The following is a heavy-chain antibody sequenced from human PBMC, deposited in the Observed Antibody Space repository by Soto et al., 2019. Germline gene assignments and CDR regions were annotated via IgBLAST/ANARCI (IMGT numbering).Heavy chain of an antibody. CDR3: ARSRIGGPIVRGYHYAMDV. Sequence: QEQLVESGGGVVQPGTSLSLSCAASGFTFYIYAMHWVRQAPGKGLEWVAVTLYDGSRDHYADSVKGRFSISRDNSKNTVSLQMTGLTGDDTAVYFCARSRIGGPIVRGYHYAMDVWGRGTTVIVSS. CDR1: GFTFYIYA. V-gene: IGHV3-30*03. J-gene: IGHJ6*02. CDR2: TLYDGSRD. D-gene: IGHD3-16*02.